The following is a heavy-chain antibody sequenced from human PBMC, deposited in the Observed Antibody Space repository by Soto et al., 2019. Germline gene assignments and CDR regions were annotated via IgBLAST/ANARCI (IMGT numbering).Heavy chain of an antibody. V-gene: IGHV2-26*01. CDR2: IFSNDEK. CDR3: ARIRFITGSWGYYYYYGMDV. CDR1: GFSLSNARMG. D-gene: IGHD1-20*01. J-gene: IGHJ6*02. Sequence: QESGPVLVKPTETLTLTCTVSGFSLSNARMGVSWIRQPPGKALEWLAHIFSNDEKSYSTSLKSRLTISKDTSKSQVVLTMTNMDPVDTATYYCARIRFITGSWGYYYYYGMDVWGQGTTVTVSS.